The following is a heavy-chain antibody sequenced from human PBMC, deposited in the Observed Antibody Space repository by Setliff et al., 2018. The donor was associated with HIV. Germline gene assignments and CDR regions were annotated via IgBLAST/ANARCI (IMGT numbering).Heavy chain of an antibody. V-gene: IGHV3-23*01. CDR2: ITDSGSTT. D-gene: IGHD1-7*01. Sequence: GGSLRLSCAASGFTFSNFAMSWVRLTPGKGLEWVSGITDSGSTTYYDDSVKGRFTISRDNSKNTLYLQINSLRAEDTAGYYCAKDARWNYVGFDYWGQGTLVTVSS. J-gene: IGHJ4*02. CDR1: GFTFSNFA. CDR3: AKDARWNYVGFDY.